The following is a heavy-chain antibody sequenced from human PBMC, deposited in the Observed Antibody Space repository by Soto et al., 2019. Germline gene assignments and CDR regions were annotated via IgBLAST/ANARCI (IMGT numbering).Heavy chain of an antibody. J-gene: IGHJ4*02. Sequence: GGSLRLSCAASGFTFSSYNINWVRQAPGKGLEWVSYISGSSSTIYYGDSVKGRFTISRDNANNSLYMQMNSLRAEDTAVYYWARDNKRVMLISDYWGQGTLVTVSS. CDR3: ARDNKRVMLISDY. V-gene: IGHV3-48*01. CDR1: GFTFSSYN. D-gene: IGHD3-16*01. CDR2: ISGSSSTI.